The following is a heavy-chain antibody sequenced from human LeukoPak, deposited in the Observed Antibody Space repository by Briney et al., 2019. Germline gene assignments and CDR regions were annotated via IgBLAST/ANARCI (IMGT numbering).Heavy chain of an antibody. CDR3: ARVEMATFDY. Sequence: SETLSLTFSVSGGSIRSYYWSWIPPPPGKGLGWIGYIYYSGSTNYNPSLKSPVTKSVDTSKNQFSIKLSSETAADTAVYYCARVEMATFDYWGQGTLVTVSS. CDR1: GGSIRSYY. D-gene: IGHD5-24*01. V-gene: IGHV4-59*01. J-gene: IGHJ4*02. CDR2: IYYSGST.